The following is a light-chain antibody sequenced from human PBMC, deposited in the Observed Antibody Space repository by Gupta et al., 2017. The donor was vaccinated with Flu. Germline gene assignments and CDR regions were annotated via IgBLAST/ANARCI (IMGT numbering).Light chain of an antibody. CDR3: ASYTTTSTWV. CDR1: SSDVGGYSY. CDR2: EVT. Sequence: QXTLTQPASVSGSPGQSITISCTGTSSDVGGYSYVSWYQQHPGKAPKLMIYEVTDRPSGVSNRFSGSKSGNTASLTISGLQAEDEADYFCASYTTTSTWVFGGGTKLTVL. J-gene: IGLJ3*02. V-gene: IGLV2-14*01.